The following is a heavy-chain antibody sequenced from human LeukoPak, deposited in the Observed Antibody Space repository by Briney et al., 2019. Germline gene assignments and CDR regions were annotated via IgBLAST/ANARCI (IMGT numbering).Heavy chain of an antibody. D-gene: IGHD4-23*01. CDR2: IYFSGST. CDR1: GGSTDTSDY. Sequence: SETLSLTCTISGGSTDTSDYWGWIRQPPGKGLEWVGSIYFSGSTYYNPSLKSRVTISVDTSNNQFSLKLRSVTTADTAMYYCAREDSGNSDDSLDIWGQGTMVTVSS. V-gene: IGHV4-39*07. CDR3: AREDSGNSDDSLDI. J-gene: IGHJ3*02.